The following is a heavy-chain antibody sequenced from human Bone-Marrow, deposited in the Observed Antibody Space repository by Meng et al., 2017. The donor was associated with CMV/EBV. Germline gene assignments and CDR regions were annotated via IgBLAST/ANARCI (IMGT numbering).Heavy chain of an antibody. Sequence: GESLKISCTASGFIFGDYAVTWVRQAPGKGLEWVGFIRSNTYGGTAEYAASVKGRFTISRDDSKSTAYLQMNSLKTEDTALYYCTRDLRTYYYDSSAFDYWGQGTLVTVSS. CDR3: TRDLRTYYYDSSAFDY. CDR1: GFIFGDYA. V-gene: IGHV3-49*04. J-gene: IGHJ4*02. D-gene: IGHD3-22*01. CDR2: IRSNTYGGTA.